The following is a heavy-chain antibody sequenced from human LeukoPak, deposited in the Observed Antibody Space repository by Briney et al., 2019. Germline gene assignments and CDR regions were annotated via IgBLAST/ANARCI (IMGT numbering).Heavy chain of an antibody. CDR2: IYSGGST. D-gene: IGHD1-26*01. V-gene: IGHV3-66*01. CDR3: ASGARTDGSYNR. J-gene: IGHJ5*02. CDR1: GFTFSSYA. Sequence: GGPLRLSCAASGFTFSSYAMSWVRQAPGKGLEWVSVIYSGGSTYYADSVKGRFTIPRDNSKNTLYLQMNSLRAEDTAVYYCASGARTDGSYNRWGQGTLVTVSS.